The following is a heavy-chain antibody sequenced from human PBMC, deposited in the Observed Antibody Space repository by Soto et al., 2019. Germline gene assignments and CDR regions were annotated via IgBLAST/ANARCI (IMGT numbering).Heavy chain of an antibody. V-gene: IGHV3-48*02. Sequence: EVQLVESGGGLVQPGWSLKLSCAASGFTFSTYSMNWVRQAPGKGLEWVSYITSSSSTIYYAESVQGRFTISSDNAKNSRYLQMKSLRDEDTAVYYCARDLYDSSGFDYWGQGTLVTVSS. CDR3: ARDLYDSSGFDY. CDR2: ITSSSSTI. CDR1: GFTFSTYS. J-gene: IGHJ4*02. D-gene: IGHD3-22*01.